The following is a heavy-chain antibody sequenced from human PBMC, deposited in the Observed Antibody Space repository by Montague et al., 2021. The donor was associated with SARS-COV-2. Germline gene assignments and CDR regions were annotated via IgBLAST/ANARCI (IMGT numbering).Heavy chain of an antibody. CDR1: GGSIITYY. J-gene: IGHJ5*02. CDR2: IYYSGTA. V-gene: IGHV4-59*08. Sequence: SETLSLTCTVSGGSIITYYWSWIRQPPGKGLEWIGYIYYSGTANYNPSLKSRVTISVDTSKNQFSLKVRSVTAADTAVYYCARLVGGRETRFDPWGQGTLVTVSS. CDR3: ARLVGGRETRFDP. D-gene: IGHD3-10*01.